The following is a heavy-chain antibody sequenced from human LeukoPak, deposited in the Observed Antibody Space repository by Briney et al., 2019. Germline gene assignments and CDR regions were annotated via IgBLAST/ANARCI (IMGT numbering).Heavy chain of an antibody. CDR2: ISGSGGST. CDR3: AKGDGYNYGDYLDY. D-gene: IGHD5-24*01. Sequence: GGSLRLSCAASGFTFSIYAMSWVRQTPGKGLEWVSGISGSGGSTYYADSVKGRFTISRDNSRNTLYLQMNSLRAEDTAVYSCAKGDGYNYGDYLDYWGQGTLVTVSS. J-gene: IGHJ4*02. V-gene: IGHV3-23*01. CDR1: GFTFSIYA.